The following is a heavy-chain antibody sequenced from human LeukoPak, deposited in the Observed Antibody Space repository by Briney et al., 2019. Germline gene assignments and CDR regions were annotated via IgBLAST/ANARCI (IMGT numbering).Heavy chain of an antibody. Sequence: ASVKVSCKASGYSFTSYGISWVRQARGQGLEWMGWISGYNGHTYYEQNLQGRLTMATDTSTSTAYMELRSLRSDDTALYYCARDSRPSWFGELLPSGYFDYWGQGTLVTVSS. CDR1: GYSFTSYG. J-gene: IGHJ4*02. CDR2: ISGYNGHT. CDR3: ARDSRPSWFGELLPSGYFDY. D-gene: IGHD3-10*01. V-gene: IGHV1-18*01.